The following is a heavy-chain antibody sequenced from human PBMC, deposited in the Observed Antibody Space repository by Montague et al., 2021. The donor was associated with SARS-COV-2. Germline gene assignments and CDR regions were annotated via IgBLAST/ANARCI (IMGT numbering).Heavy chain of an antibody. V-gene: IGHV3-7*01. CDR2: IKHDGSEK. CDR1: RFTFSDFW. CDR3: ARGSTGWCAIFGHYGMDV. J-gene: IGHJ6*02. D-gene: IGHD6-19*01. Sequence: SLRLSCAASRFTFSDFWMNWVRQAPGKGLEWVADIKHDGSEKSYVDSVKGRFTISRDNAKNSLYLQMNSPRAEDTAVYYCARGSTGWCAIFGHYGMDVWGQGTTVTVSS.